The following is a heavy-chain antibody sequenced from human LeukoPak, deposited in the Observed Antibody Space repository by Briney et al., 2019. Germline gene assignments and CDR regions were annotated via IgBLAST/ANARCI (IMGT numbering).Heavy chain of an antibody. CDR1: GFTFSSYA. V-gene: IGHV3-30-3*01. CDR3: ARGQKYGDPPDY. J-gene: IGHJ4*02. CDR2: ISYDGSNK. D-gene: IGHD4-17*01. Sequence: GGSLRLSCAASGFTFSSYAMHWVRQAPGKGLEWVAVISYDGSNKYYADSVKGRFTISRDNSKNTLYLQMNSLRAEGTAVYYCARGQKYGDPPDYWGQGTLVTVSS.